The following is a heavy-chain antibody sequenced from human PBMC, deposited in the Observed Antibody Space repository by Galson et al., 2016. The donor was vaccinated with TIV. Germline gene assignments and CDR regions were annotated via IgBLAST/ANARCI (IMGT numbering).Heavy chain of an antibody. J-gene: IGHJ4*02. V-gene: IGHV1-69*05. CDR1: GGSFSSYV. CDR2: IIPLFGSA. CDR3: ARDPGYFVY. D-gene: IGHD1-1*01. Sequence: SVKVSCNASGGSFSSYVFNWVRQAPGQGLEWMGNIIPLFGSANYAQKFQGRVTITRDTSASTAYMELSSLRSEDTAVYYCARDPGYFVYWGQGTLVTVSS.